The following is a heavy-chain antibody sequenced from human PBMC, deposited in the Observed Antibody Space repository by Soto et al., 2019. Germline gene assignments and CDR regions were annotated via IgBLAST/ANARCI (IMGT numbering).Heavy chain of an antibody. D-gene: IGHD6-13*01. CDR1: GGTFSSYA. Sequence: QVQLVQSGAEVKKPGSSVKVSCKASGGTFSSYAISWVRQAPGQGLEWMGGIIPIFGTANYAQKFQGRVTITADESKSTAYMELSSLRSEDTAVYYCARDRSRDGDSSWDWDWFDPWGQGTLVTVSS. CDR3: ARDRSRDGDSSWDWDWFDP. V-gene: IGHV1-69*12. J-gene: IGHJ5*02. CDR2: IIPIFGTA.